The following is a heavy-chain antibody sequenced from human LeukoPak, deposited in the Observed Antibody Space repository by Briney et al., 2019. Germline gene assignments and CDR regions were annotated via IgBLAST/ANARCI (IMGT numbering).Heavy chain of an antibody. CDR2: MGGGGGST. CDR3: AKGGGYFDY. Sequence: GGSLRLSCAASGFTFSSYGMSWVRQAPGKGLEWVSAMGGGGGSTFYADSVKGRFTISRDNSKNTLYLQMNSLRAEDTAVYYCAKGGGYFDYWGQGTLVTVSS. V-gene: IGHV3-23*01. D-gene: IGHD4-23*01. CDR1: GFTFSSYG. J-gene: IGHJ4*02.